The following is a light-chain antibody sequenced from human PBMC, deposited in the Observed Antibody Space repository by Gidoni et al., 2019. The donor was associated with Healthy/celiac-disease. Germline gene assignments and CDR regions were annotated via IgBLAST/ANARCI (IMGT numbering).Light chain of an antibody. V-gene: IGKV3-11*01. J-gene: IGKJ4*01. CDR3: QQRSNWPQLT. Sequence: EIVLTQSPATLSLSPVDRATLSCRASQSVSSYLAWYQQKPGQAPRLLIYDASNRATGIPARFSGSGSGTDFTLTISSLEPEDFAVYYCQQRSNWPQLTFGGGTKVEIK. CDR1: QSVSSY. CDR2: DAS.